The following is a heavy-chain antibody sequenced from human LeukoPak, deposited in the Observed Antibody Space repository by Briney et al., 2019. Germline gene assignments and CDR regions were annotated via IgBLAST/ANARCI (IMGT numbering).Heavy chain of an antibody. J-gene: IGHJ4*02. CDR3: TKGSRATYDY. CDR2: ITESGGRT. V-gene: IGHV3-23*01. CDR1: GFTFSNFA. Sequence: PGGSLRLSCAASGFTFSNFAMTWVRQAPGKGLEWVSSITESGGRTYYADSVKGRLTISRDNSRNTVYLQLSSLRVEDTAVYYCTKGSRATYDYWGQGTLVTASS.